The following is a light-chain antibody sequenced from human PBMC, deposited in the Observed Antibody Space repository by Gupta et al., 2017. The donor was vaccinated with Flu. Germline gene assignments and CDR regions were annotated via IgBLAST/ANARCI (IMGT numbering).Light chain of an antibody. V-gene: IGKV1-39*01. CDR1: QSISSY. CDR2: AAS. J-gene: IGKJ3*01. Sequence: IQMTQSPSSLSASVGDRVTITCRASQSISSYLNWYQQKPGKAPKLLIYAASSLQSGVPSRFSGSGSGTDFTLTISSLQPEDFATYYCQQSYSTPPAFTCGPGTKVDIK. CDR3: QQSYSTPPAFT.